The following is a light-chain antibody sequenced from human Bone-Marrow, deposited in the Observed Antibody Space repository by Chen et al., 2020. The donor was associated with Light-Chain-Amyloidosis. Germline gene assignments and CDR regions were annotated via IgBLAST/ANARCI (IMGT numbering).Light chain of an antibody. CDR3: QQLYTYPLT. CDR1: QGIYSH. J-gene: IGKJ4*01. V-gene: IGKV1-9*01. Sequence: DIQLTQSPSVLPASVGDRVTITCRASQGIYSHLAWYQQKPGKAPKLLIYAASTLQRGVPSRVGGAGSGTEFTLTITSLQPEDSATYYCQQLYTYPLTFGGGTKVVFK. CDR2: AAS.